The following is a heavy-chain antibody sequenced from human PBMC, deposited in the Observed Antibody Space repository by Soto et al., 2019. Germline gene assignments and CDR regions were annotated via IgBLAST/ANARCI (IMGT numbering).Heavy chain of an antibody. Sequence: QVQLQQWGAGLLKPSETLSLTCAVYGGSFSGYYWSWIRQPPGKGLEWIGEINHSGSTNYNPSLKSRVTISVDTSKNQFSLKLSSVTAADTAVYYCAQYPISSSSFDYWGQGTLVTVSS. D-gene: IGHD6-6*01. CDR2: INHSGST. CDR3: AQYPISSSSFDY. CDR1: GGSFSGYY. J-gene: IGHJ4*02. V-gene: IGHV4-34*01.